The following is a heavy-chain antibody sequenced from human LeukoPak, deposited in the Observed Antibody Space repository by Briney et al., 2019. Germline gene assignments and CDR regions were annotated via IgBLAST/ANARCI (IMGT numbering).Heavy chain of an antibody. V-gene: IGHV3-53*01. D-gene: IGHD3-22*01. CDR2: IYSRGGT. CDR3: ARKADSSGSGDY. Sequence: GGSLRLSCAASGFTVSSNFMSWVRQAPGKGLECVSVIYSRGGTYYADSVQGRFTISRDASKNTLFLQMNSLRADDTAVYYCARKADSSGSGDYWGQGTLVTVSS. J-gene: IGHJ4*02. CDR1: GFTVSSNF.